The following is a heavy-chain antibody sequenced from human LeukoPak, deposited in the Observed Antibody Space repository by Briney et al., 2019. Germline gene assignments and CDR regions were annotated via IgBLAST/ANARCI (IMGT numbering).Heavy chain of an antibody. CDR2: IYYSGST. CDR1: GGSISSSSYY. CDR3: ARPLLRYFDWLPSGHYYYGMDV. D-gene: IGHD3-9*01. J-gene: IGHJ6*02. V-gene: IGHV4-39*01. Sequence: SETLSLTCTVSGGSISSSSYYWGWIRQPPGKGLEWIGSIYYSGSTYYNPSLKSRVTISVDTSKNQFSLKLSSVTAADTAVYYCARPLLRYFDWLPSGHYYYGMDVWGQGTMVTVSS.